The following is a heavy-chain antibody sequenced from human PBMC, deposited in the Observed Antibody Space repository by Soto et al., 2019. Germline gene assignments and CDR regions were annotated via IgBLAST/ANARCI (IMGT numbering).Heavy chain of an antibody. J-gene: IGHJ5*02. CDR3: AKGPSPAAIGATNWFDP. V-gene: IGHV3-23*01. Sequence: GGSLRLSCAASGFTFSSYAISWVRQAPGKGLEWVSAISVSGGSTYYADSVKGRFTISRDNSKNTLYLQMNSLRAEDTAVYYCAKGPSPAAIGATNWFDPWGQGTLVIVSS. CDR1: GFTFSSYA. D-gene: IGHD2-2*01. CDR2: ISVSGGST.